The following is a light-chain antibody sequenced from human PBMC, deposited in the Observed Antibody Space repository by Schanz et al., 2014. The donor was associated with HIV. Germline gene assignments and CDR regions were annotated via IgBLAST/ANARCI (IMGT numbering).Light chain of an antibody. V-gene: IGKV3-20*01. Sequence: EIVMTQSPATLSVSPGEGATLSCRASQSVSSNLAWYQQKPGQAPRLLIYGASSRASGIPDRFSGSGSGTDFTLSISRLEPEDFAVYYCQHYVKSPQTFGQGTKVEIK. J-gene: IGKJ1*01. CDR1: QSVSSN. CDR2: GAS. CDR3: QHYVKSPQT.